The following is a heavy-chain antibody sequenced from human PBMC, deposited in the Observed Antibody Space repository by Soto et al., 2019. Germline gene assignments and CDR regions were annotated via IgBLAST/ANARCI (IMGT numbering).Heavy chain of an antibody. CDR2: INAGNGNT. V-gene: IGHV1-3*01. CDR1: GYTFTSYA. CDR3: ARDRRVIVVGDYYYYMDV. Sequence: ASVKVSCKASGYTFTSYAMHWVRQAPGQRLEWMGWINAGNGNTKYSQKFQGRVTITRDTSASTAYMELSSLRSEDTAVYYCARDRRVIVVGDYYYYMDVWGKGTTVTVSS. J-gene: IGHJ6*03. D-gene: IGHD2-15*01.